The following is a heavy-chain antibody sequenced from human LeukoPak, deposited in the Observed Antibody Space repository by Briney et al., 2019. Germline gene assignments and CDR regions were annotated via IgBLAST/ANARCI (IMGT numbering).Heavy chain of an antibody. CDR3: AREEVYAYYYGMDV. CDR2: IKEDGSER. Sequence: GGSLRLSCEGSAFIFSGHWMNWVRQTPGKGLEWVASIKEDGSERQYVDSVKGRFSISRDNTKGSLFLQLNSLRAEDTAVYYCAREEVYAYYYGMDVWGQGTTVTVSS. D-gene: IGHD6-6*01. V-gene: IGHV3-7*03. J-gene: IGHJ6*02. CDR1: AFIFSGHW.